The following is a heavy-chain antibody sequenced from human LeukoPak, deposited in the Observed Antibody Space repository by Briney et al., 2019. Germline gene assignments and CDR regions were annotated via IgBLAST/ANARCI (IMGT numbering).Heavy chain of an antibody. D-gene: IGHD3-22*01. CDR1: GGTFSSYA. CDR3: ARGSSGYYDSSGYSDY. V-gene: IGHV1-69*13. CDR2: IIPIFGTA. Sequence: GASVKVSCKASGGTFSSYAISWVRQAPGQGLEWMGGIIPIFGTANYAQKFQGRVTITADESTSTAYMELSSLRSEDTAVYYCARGSSGYYDSSGYSDYWGQGTLVTVSS. J-gene: IGHJ4*02.